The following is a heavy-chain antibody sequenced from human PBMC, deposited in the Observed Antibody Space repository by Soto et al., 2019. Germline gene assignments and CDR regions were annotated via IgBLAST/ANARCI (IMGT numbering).Heavy chain of an antibody. CDR2: IYYRGST. CDR1: GDSISSYY. D-gene: IGHD3-3*01. J-gene: IGHJ5*02. Sequence: PSETLSLTCSVSGDSISSYYWNWIRRPPGKGLEWIGYIYYRGSTNYNPSPKSRVTISVDTSKNQFSLKLSSVTAADTAMYYCAGGRSIFGVLKNWFDPWGQGTLVTVS. CDR3: AGGRSIFGVLKNWFDP. V-gene: IGHV4-59*01.